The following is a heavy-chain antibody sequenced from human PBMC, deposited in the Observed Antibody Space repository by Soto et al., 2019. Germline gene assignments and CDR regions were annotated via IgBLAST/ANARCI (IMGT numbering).Heavy chain of an antibody. D-gene: IGHD2-15*01. Sequence: ASVKVSCKVSGYTLTELSMHWVLQAPGKGLEWMGGFDPEDGETIYAQKFQGRVTMTEDTSTDTAYMELSSLRSEDTAVYYCATGRCSGGSCQYYFDYWGQGTLVTVSS. CDR2: FDPEDGET. CDR3: ATGRCSGGSCQYYFDY. J-gene: IGHJ4*02. V-gene: IGHV1-24*01. CDR1: GYTLTELS.